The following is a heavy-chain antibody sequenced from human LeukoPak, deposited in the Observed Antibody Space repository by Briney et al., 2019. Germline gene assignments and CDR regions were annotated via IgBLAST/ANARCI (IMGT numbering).Heavy chain of an antibody. Sequence: PGGSLRLSCAASGFTFSNAWMSWVRQAPGKGLEWVGRIKSKTDGGTTDYAAPVKGRFTISRDDSKNTLYLQMNSLKTEDTAVYYCPTNAPPRYSSSRGGALDYWGQGTLVTVSS. V-gene: IGHV3-15*01. CDR3: PTNAPPRYSSSRGGALDY. CDR1: GFTFSNAW. J-gene: IGHJ4*02. D-gene: IGHD6-13*01. CDR2: IKSKTDGGTT.